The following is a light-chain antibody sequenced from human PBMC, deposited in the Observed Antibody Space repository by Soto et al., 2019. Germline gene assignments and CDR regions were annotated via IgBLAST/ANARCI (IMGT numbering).Light chain of an antibody. CDR3: RTWDSSLSGRFV. J-gene: IGLJ1*01. CDR1: SSNIGRNY. V-gene: IGLV1-51*01. Sequence: QSVLTQPPSVSAAPGQKVTIYCSGSSSNIGRNYVSWYQQLPGTAPKLLIYENSKRPSGTPDRVSGSKSGTSATLGITGLQTADEADYYCRTWDSSLSGRFVFGAGTKLTVL. CDR2: ENS.